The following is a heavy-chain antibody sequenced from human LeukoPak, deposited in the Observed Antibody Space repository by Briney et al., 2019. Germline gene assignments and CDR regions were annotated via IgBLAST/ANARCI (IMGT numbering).Heavy chain of an antibody. V-gene: IGHV3-48*03. J-gene: IGHJ4*02. CDR1: GFTFSSYE. Sequence: GGSLRLSCAASGFTFSSYEMNWVRQAPGRGLEWVSYSSSSGSSIYYADSVKGRFTISRDNAKSSLYLQMNSLRAEDTAIYYCARDQRRYYFDYWGQGTLVTVSS. CDR2: SSSSGSSI. CDR3: ARDQRRYYFDY.